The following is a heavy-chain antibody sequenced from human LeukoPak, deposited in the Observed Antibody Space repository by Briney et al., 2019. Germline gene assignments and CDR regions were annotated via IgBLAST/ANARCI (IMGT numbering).Heavy chain of an antibody. CDR3: ARGNYYGSGSDFDY. V-gene: IGHV4-38-2*02. CDR1: GYSISRAYY. D-gene: IGHD3-10*01. Sequence: SETLSLTCTVSGYSISRAYYWGWIRQPPGKGLEWVGSSYQSGNTYYHPSLKNRVSISLDTSKNQFSLELNSVTAADTAVYYCARGNYYGSGSDFDYWGQGTLVTVSP. CDR2: SYQSGNT. J-gene: IGHJ4*02.